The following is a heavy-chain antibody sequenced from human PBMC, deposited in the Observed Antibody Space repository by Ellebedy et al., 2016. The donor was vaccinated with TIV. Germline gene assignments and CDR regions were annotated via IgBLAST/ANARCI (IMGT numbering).Heavy chain of an antibody. D-gene: IGHD4-17*01. CDR1: GITFSKHG. J-gene: IGHJ6*02. Sequence: GGSLRLXXVASGITFSKHGMHWVRQAPGKGLEWVAVMSHDGSSEYYTDSVKGRFTISRDNSKNTLYLQMNGLRAEDTAVYYCAKDEAAYGDYSYYYYGVDVWGQGTPVTVSS. CDR3: AKDEAAYGDYSYYYYGVDV. CDR2: MSHDGSSE. V-gene: IGHV3-30*18.